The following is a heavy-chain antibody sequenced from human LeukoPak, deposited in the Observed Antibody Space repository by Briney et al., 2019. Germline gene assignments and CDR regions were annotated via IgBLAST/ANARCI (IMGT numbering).Heavy chain of an antibody. CDR2: INPGGGST. Sequence: ASVKVSCKASGYTFTSHFMHWVRQAPGEGLEWMGIINPGGGSTSYAQRLQGRVTLTRDTSTSTAYMELSSLRSEDTAVYYCARDGGWYRDYWGQGTLVTVSS. D-gene: IGHD6-19*01. CDR3: ARDGGWYRDY. J-gene: IGHJ4*02. V-gene: IGHV1-46*04. CDR1: GYTFTSHF.